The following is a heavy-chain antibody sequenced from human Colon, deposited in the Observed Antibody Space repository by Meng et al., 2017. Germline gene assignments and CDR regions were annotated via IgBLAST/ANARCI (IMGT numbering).Heavy chain of an antibody. CDR2: VSHTGST. Sequence: QVQRREPGPGRVRPSQPLSLTCTVSGGSISNGFFFWSWIRQHPLKGLEWIGSVSHTGSTSYNPSIQSLVTISRDTPKNQFSLNLTSVTAADTAVYFCARGSGTLRHFDYWGQGTLVTVSS. V-gene: IGHV4-31*01. J-gene: IGHJ4*02. CDR3: ARGSGTLRHFDY. D-gene: IGHD1-26*01. CDR1: GGSISNGFFF.